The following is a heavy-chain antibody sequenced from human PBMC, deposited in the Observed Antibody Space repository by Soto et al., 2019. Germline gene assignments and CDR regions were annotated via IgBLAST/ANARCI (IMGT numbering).Heavy chain of an antibody. CDR2: IYYSGST. Sequence: PSETLSLTCTVSGGSVSSGSYYWSWIRQPPGKGLEWIGYIYYSGSTNYNPSPKSRVTISVDTSKNQFSLKLSSVTAADTAVYYCASMIVVVNAEYFQHWGKGTLVTVSS. J-gene: IGHJ1*01. CDR1: GGSVSSGSYY. CDR3: ASMIVVVNAEYFQH. D-gene: IGHD3-22*01. V-gene: IGHV4-61*01.